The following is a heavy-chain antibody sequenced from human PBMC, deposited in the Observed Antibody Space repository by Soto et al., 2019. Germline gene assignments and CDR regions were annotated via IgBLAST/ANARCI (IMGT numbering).Heavy chain of an antibody. J-gene: IGHJ4*02. Sequence: QVQLVQSGAEVKKPGASVKVSCNTSGYTFTRYGISWVRQAPGQGLEWMGWISTYNGNTNYAQKLQGRVTMTTDTSXXTAYRELRSLRSDDTAVYYCARDGTRDDTLTGFDYWGQGTLVTVSS. CDR1: GYTFTRYG. V-gene: IGHV1-18*01. CDR2: ISTYNGNT. CDR3: ARDGTRDDTLTGFDY. D-gene: IGHD1-7*01.